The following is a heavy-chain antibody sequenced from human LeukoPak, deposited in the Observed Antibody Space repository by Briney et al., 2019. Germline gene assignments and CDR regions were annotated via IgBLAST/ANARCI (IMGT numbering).Heavy chain of an antibody. CDR3: ARSYGSGSYYGHYYMDV. J-gene: IGHJ6*03. V-gene: IGHV1-2*02. CDR2: INPNSGGT. D-gene: IGHD3-10*01. CDR1: GYTFTGYY. Sequence: ASVKVSCKASGYTFTGYYMHWVRQAPGQGLEWMGWINPNSGGTNYAQKFQGRVTMTRDTSISTAYMELSRLRSDDTAVYYCARSYGSGSYYGHYYMDVWGKGTTVTISS.